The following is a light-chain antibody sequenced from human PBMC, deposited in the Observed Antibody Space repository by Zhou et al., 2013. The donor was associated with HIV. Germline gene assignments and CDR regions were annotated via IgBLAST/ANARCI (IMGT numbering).Light chain of an antibody. CDR1: QSVTSN. V-gene: IGKV3-15*01. J-gene: IGKJ2*01. CDR3: QQYGSSPPT. CDR2: GAS. Sequence: EIVMTQSPATLSVSPGERATLSCRASQSVTSNFAWYQQKPGQAPRLLISGASTRAPGVPARFSGSGSGTDFTLTISSMESEDFAVYHCQQYGSSPPTFGQGTKLEIK.